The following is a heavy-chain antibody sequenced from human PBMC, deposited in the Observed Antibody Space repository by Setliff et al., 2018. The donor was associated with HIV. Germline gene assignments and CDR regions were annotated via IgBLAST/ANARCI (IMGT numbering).Heavy chain of an antibody. V-gene: IGHV1-8*02. Sequence: GASVKVSCKASGYTFTSYDINWVRQATGQGLEWMGWMNPNNGNTGYAQKFQGRVTMTRNTSISTAYMELRSLTSNDTAVYYCARERGPYSSSFNFDHWGQGTLVTVSS. CDR2: MNPNNGNT. CDR1: GYTFTSYD. J-gene: IGHJ4*02. D-gene: IGHD6-13*01. CDR3: ARERGPYSSSFNFDH.